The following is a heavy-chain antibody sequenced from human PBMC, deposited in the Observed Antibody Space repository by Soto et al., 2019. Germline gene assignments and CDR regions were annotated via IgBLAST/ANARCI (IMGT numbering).Heavy chain of an antibody. CDR2: IIPIFGTA. CDR3: ARDDVDTAMPYGMDV. J-gene: IGHJ6*02. D-gene: IGHD5-18*01. CDR1: GGTFSSYA. Sequence: QVQLVQSGAEVKKPGSSVKVSCKASGGTFSSYAISWVRQAPGQGLEWMGGIIPIFGTANYAQKFQGRVRFSGDDSTSTAYMGLSSLRCEDKAVYYCARDDVDTAMPYGMDVWGPGTTVTVSS. V-gene: IGHV1-69*12.